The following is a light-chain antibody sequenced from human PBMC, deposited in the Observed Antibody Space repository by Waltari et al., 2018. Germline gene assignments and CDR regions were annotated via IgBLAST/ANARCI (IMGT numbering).Light chain of an antibody. CDR3: QQYDDWPPPWT. J-gene: IGKJ1*01. V-gene: IGKV3-15*01. Sequence: EIVMTQSPVTLSVSPGETAPLSCRASQSVSSNLAWYQQKPGQAPRLLIYGASTRATGIPARFSGSGSGTEFTLTISSMQPEDFAVYYCQQYDDWPPPWTFGQGTKVEVK. CDR1: QSVSSN. CDR2: GAS.